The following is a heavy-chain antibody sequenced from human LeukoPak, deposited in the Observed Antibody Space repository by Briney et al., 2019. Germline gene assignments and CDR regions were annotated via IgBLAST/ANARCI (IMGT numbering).Heavy chain of an antibody. CDR2: IYYSGST. Sequence: GSLRLSCAASGFTFNSYWGWIRQPPGKGLEWIGSIYYSGSTYYNPSLKSRVTISVDTSKNQFSLKLNSVTATDTAVYYCARHYGPWGQGTLVTVSS. CDR1: GFTFNSY. CDR3: ARHYGP. V-gene: IGHV4-39*01. D-gene: IGHD3-10*01. J-gene: IGHJ4*02.